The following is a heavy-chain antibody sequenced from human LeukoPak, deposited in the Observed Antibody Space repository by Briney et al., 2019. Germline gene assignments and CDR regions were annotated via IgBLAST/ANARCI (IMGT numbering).Heavy chain of an antibody. D-gene: IGHD3-16*01. CDR3: VRDQGGAVSY. J-gene: IGHJ4*02. Sequence: PGGSLRLSCAASGFTFSNAWMSWVRQAPGKGLEWVSYISSLSGTIYYADSVKGRFIISRDNAKSSLFLQMNSLRAEDTSVYYCVRDQGGAVSYWGQGTLVTVSS. CDR1: GFTFSNAW. CDR2: ISSLSGTI. V-gene: IGHV3-48*01.